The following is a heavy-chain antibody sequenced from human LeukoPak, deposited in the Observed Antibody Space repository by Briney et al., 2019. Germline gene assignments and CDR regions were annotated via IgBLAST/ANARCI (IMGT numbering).Heavy chain of an antibody. D-gene: IGHD6-13*01. J-gene: IGHJ4*02. CDR2: INPSGGST. V-gene: IGHV1-46*01. CDR1: GYTFTGYY. Sequence: ASVKVSCKASGYTFTGYYMHWVRQAPGQGLEWMGWINPSGGSTSYAQKFQGRVTMTRDMSTSTAYMELRSLRSDDTAVYYCAREQQLIRGDYWGQGTLVTVSS. CDR3: AREQQLIRGDY.